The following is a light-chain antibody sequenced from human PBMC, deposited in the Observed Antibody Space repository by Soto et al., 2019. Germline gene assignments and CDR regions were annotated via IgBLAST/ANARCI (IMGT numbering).Light chain of an antibody. CDR1: NSNIGNNY. Sequence: QSVLTQPPSVSAAPGQRVTISCSGSNSNIGNNYVSWYQQLPGTAPKLLIYDNNKRPSGIPDRFSGSKSGTSATLDITGLQTGEEAEYSCGTRDRSRIGYVFGTGTKVTVL. CDR2: DNN. J-gene: IGLJ1*01. V-gene: IGLV1-51*01. CDR3: GTRDRSRIGYV.